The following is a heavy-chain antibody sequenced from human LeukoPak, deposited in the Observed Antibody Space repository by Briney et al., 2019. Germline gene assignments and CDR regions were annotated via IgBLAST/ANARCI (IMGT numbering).Heavy chain of an antibody. CDR3: ARDLTRPYIVVVPAAIDY. CDR1: GFTFSSYS. V-gene: IGHV3-21*01. CDR2: ISSSSSYI. J-gene: IGHJ4*02. D-gene: IGHD2-2*01. Sequence: GGSLRLSCAASGFTFSSYSMNWVRQAPGKGLEWVSSISSSSSYIYYADSVKGRFTISRDNAKNLLYLQMNSLRAEDTAVYYCARDLTRPYIVVVPAAIDYWGQGTLVTVSS.